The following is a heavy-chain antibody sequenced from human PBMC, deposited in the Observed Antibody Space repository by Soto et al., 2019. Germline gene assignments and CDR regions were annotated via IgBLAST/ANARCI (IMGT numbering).Heavy chain of an antibody. CDR3: ARGRRAYSYVDVDY. Sequence: ASVKVSCKASGYTFTSYDINWVRQATGQGLEWMGWMNPNSGNTGYAQQFQGRVTLTRNTSISTAYMERSSLRSEDTAVGYCARGRRAYSYVDVDYWGQGTLV. V-gene: IGHV1-8*02. D-gene: IGHD5-18*01. CDR2: MNPNSGNT. CDR1: GYTFTSYD. J-gene: IGHJ4*02.